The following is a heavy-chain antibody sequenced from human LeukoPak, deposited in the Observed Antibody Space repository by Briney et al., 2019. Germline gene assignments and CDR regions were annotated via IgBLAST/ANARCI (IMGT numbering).Heavy chain of an antibody. V-gene: IGHV3-7*01. CDR2: IKQDGSEK. Sequence: QPGGSLRLSCAASGLTFNSYAMSWVRQAPGKGLEWVANIKQDGSEKYYVDSVKGRFTISRDNAKNSLYLQMNSLRAEDTAVYYCARFGRSMVRGVINTPYYFDYWGQGTLVTVSS. CDR1: GLTFNSYA. CDR3: ARFGRSMVRGVINTPYYFDY. D-gene: IGHD3-10*01. J-gene: IGHJ4*02.